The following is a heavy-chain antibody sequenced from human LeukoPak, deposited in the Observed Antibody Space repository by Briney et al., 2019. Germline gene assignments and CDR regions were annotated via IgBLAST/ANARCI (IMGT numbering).Heavy chain of an antibody. V-gene: IGHV4-39*01. CDR1: SVSISSSSDY. D-gene: IGHD3-22*01. CDR2: LYSGNI. Sequence: PSETLSLTCSVASVSISSSSDYWGWLRQPPGKGLEWIGSLYSGNIHYNASLKSRATISVDTSKIQFSLHLSSVTAADTAVYYCVRHGYDSSGYCFGNWFDPWGQGTLVTVSS. CDR3: VRHGYDSSGYCFGNWFDP. J-gene: IGHJ5*02.